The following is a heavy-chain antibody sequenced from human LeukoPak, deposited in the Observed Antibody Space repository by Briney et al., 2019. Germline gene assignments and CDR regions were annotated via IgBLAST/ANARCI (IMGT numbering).Heavy chain of an antibody. J-gene: IGHJ4*02. D-gene: IGHD1-26*01. CDR1: GFTFSSYG. V-gene: IGHV3-23*01. CDR2: ISGSGGST. Sequence: GGSLRLSCAASGFTFSSYGMHWVRQAPGKGLEWVSTISGSGGSTYYADSVKGRFTISRDNSKNTLYLHLNSLRAEDTAVYFCAKDVVGAINYFDYWGQGTLVTVSS. CDR3: AKDVVGAINYFDY.